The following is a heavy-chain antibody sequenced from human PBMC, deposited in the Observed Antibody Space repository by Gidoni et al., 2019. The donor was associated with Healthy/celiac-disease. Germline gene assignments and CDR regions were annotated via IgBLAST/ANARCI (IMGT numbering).Heavy chain of an antibody. D-gene: IGHD4-17*01. CDR3: AKDRTTVTTNYYYYYGMDV. J-gene: IGHJ6*02. Sequence: QVQLVESGGGVVQPGRSLRLSCAASGFTFSSYGMHWVRQAPGKGLEWVAVISYDGSNKYYADSVKGRFTISRDNSKNTLYLQMNSLRAEDTAVYYCAKDRTTVTTNYYYYYGMDVWGQGTTVTVSS. CDR1: GFTFSSYG. CDR2: ISYDGSNK. V-gene: IGHV3-30*18.